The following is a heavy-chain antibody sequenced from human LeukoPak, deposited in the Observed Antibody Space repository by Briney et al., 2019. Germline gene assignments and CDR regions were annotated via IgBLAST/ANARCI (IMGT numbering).Heavy chain of an antibody. CDR2: FDPEDGET. V-gene: IGHV1-24*01. Sequence: ASVKVSCKVSGYTLTELSMHWVRQAPGRGLEWMGGFDPEDGETIYAQKFQGRVTMTEDTSTDTAYMELSSLRSEDTAVYYCATDLIVWFGELKGHVWGQGTLVTVSS. J-gene: IGHJ4*02. CDR3: ATDLIVWFGELKGHV. D-gene: IGHD3-10*01. CDR1: GYTLTELS.